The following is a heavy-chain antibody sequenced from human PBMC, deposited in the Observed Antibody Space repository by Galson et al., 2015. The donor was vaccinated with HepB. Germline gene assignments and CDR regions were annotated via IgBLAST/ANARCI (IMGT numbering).Heavy chain of an antibody. J-gene: IGHJ3*02. D-gene: IGHD3-10*01. Sequence: SLRLSCAASGFIFSTYSMNWVRQAPGKGLEWVSSTSSSSSYIYYSDSVKGRFTISRDNAKNSLYLQMNSLRVEDTAGYYCARDTSGSYKDAFDIWGQGTMVTVSS. V-gene: IGHV3-21*01. CDR2: TSSSSSYI. CDR3: ARDTSGSYKDAFDI. CDR1: GFIFSTYS.